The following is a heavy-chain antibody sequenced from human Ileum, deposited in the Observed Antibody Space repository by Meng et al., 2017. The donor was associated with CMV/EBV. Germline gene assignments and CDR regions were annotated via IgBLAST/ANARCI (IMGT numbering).Heavy chain of an antibody. V-gene: IGHV4-30-4*08. Sequence: QVQLQEPGPGLVKPSQTLSLTCTVSGGSITSGNYYWSWIRQPPGRGLEWIGYIYYSGSPYYKPSLKSRATISLDTSKNQFSLNLRSVTATDSAVYYCVRQVVAASFDYWGQGALVTVSS. CDR3: VRQVVAASFDY. J-gene: IGHJ4*02. D-gene: IGHD2-15*01. CDR2: IYYSGSP. CDR1: GGSITSGNYY.